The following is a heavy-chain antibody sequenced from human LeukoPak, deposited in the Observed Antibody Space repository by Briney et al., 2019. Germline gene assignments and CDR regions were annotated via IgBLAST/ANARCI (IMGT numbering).Heavy chain of an antibody. J-gene: IGHJ4*02. CDR2: VGIDSGNT. D-gene: IGHD2-2*01. Sequence: GGSLRLTCVASGFIFGDYSMNWVRQAPGKGLEWISYVGIDSGNTMYADSVKGRFTISGDKAKNSLYLQMSSLRVEDTAVYYCARDTKYAFDNWGQGTLVTASS. CDR1: GFIFGDYS. V-gene: IGHV3-48*01. CDR3: ARDTKYAFDN.